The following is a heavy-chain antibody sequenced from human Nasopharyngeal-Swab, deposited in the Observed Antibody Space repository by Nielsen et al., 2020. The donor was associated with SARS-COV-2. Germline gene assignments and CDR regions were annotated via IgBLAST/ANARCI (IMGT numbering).Heavy chain of an antibody. CDR2: IVVGSGNT. Sequence: SVKVSCKASGFTFTSSAVQWVRQARGQRLEWIGWIVVGSGNTIYAQKFQGRVTMTEDTSTDTAYMELSSLRSEDTAVYYCATSDLNTAMVGGFDYWGQGTLVTVSS. CDR3: ATSDLNTAMVGGFDY. D-gene: IGHD5-18*01. V-gene: IGHV1-58*01. CDR1: GFTFTSSA. J-gene: IGHJ4*02.